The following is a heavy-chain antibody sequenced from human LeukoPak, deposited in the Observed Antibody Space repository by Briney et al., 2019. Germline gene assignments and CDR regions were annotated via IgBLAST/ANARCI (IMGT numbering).Heavy chain of an antibody. CDR3: ARLTVAGTYVGPWFDY. V-gene: IGHV4-39*07. CDR2: IYYGGST. D-gene: IGHD6-19*01. J-gene: IGHJ4*02. Sequence: SETLSLTCTVSGGSISSSSYYWGWIRQPPGKGLEWIGSIYYGGSTYYNPSLKSRVTISVDTSKNQFSLKLSSVTAADTAVYYCARLTVAGTYVGPWFDYWGQGTLVTVSS. CDR1: GGSISSSSYY.